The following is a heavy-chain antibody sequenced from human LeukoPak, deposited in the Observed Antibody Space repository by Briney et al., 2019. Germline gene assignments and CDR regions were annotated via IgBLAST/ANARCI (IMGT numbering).Heavy chain of an antibody. CDR1: GGSINNYY. Sequence: SETLSLTCTVSGGSINNYYWSWIRQPPGKGLEWIAYIYYSGSTNYNPSLKSRVTISVDTSKNQFSLKLSSVTAADTALYYCARYYCSGDNCYGDYWGQGTLVTVSS. CDR2: IYYSGST. CDR3: ARYYCSGDNCYGDY. V-gene: IGHV4-59*08. J-gene: IGHJ4*02. D-gene: IGHD2-15*01.